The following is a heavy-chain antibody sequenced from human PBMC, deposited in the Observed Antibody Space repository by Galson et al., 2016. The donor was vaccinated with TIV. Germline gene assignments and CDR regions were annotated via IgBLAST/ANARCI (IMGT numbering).Heavy chain of an antibody. D-gene: IGHD2-15*01. CDR1: GFDVSRHY. V-gene: IGHV3-53*01. CDR2: IYSTGST. CDR3: ARHLSAADYFGMDV. Sequence: SLRLSCAASGFDVSRHYMSWVRQAPGKGLEWVSFIYSTGSTKYADSVKGRFTISRDSSENTVFLQMNSLRAEDTAVYYCARHLSAADYFGMDVWGQGTTVTVS. J-gene: IGHJ6*02.